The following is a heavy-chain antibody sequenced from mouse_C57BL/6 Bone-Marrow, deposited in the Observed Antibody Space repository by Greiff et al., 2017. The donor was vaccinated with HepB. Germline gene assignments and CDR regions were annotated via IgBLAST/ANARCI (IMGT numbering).Heavy chain of an antibody. CDR1: GISITTGNYR. CDR3: ARAGDGYAYFDY. V-gene: IGHV3-5*01. Sequence: DVKLQESGPGLVKPSQTVFLTCTVTGISITTGNYRWSWIRQFPGNKLEWIGYIYYSGTITYNPSLTSRTTITRDTPKNQFFLEMNSLTAEDTATYYCARAGDGYAYFDYWGQGTTLTVSS. D-gene: IGHD2-2*01. J-gene: IGHJ2*01. CDR2: IYYSGTI.